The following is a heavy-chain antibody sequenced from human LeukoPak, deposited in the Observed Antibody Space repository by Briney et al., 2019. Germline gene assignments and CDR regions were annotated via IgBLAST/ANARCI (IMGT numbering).Heavy chain of an antibody. J-gene: IGHJ4*02. CDR3: ARVGVSATNTPAFDY. CDR2: IKQDGSEK. D-gene: IGHD2-15*01. V-gene: IGHV3-7*01. CDR1: GFTFRSYW. Sequence: GGSLRLSCAASGFTFRSYWMSWVRQAPGKGLEWVANIKQDGSEKYYVDSVKGRFTISRDNAKNSLYLHMNSLRAEDTALYYCARVGVSATNTPAFDYWGQGTLVTVSS.